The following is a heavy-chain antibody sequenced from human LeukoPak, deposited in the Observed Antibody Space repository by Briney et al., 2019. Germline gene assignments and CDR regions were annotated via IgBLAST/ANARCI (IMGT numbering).Heavy chain of an antibody. J-gene: IGHJ4*02. CDR3: ARVRSYGTFDY. D-gene: IGHD5-18*01. Sequence: GGSPRLSRAASGFTVSSNYMSWVRQAPGKGLEWVSVIYSGGSTYYADSVKGRFTISRDNSKNTLYLQMNSLRAEDTAVYYCARVRSYGTFDYWGQGTLVTVSS. CDR1: GFTVSSNY. CDR2: IYSGGST. V-gene: IGHV3-53*01.